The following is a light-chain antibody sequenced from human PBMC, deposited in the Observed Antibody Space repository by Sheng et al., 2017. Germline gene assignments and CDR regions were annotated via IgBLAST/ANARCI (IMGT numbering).Light chain of an antibody. J-gene: IGKJ1*01. V-gene: IGKV3-15*01. CDR1: HNVRTY. CDR3: QQYDSWPRT. Sequence: ETVLTQSPVTLSLSPGEGATLSCRASHNVRTYLAWYQQKPGQAPRLLIYGASTRATGIPARFSGRGSGTDFTLTISSLQSEDFAFYYCQQYDSWPRTFGQGTKVDVK. CDR2: GAS.